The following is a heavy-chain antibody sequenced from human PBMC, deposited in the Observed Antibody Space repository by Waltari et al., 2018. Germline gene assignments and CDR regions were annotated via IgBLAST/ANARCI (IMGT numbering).Heavy chain of an antibody. Sequence: EVQLLESGGGLVQPGGSLRLSCAASGFTFSSYALTWVRQAPGKGLEWVSVIYSGGSSTYYTDSVKGRFTVSRDNSKNTLYLQMNSLRAEDTAVYYCARDRTPTIFGVDPYGMDVWGQGTTVTVSS. V-gene: IGHV3-23*03. J-gene: IGHJ6*02. CDR2: IYSGGSST. CDR3: ARDRTPTIFGVDPYGMDV. CDR1: GFTFSSYA. D-gene: IGHD3-3*01.